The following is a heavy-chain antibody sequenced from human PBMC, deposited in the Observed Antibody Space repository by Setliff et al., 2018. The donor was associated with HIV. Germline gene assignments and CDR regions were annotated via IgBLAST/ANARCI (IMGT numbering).Heavy chain of an antibody. D-gene: IGHD6-13*01. V-gene: IGHV1-46*01. CDR1: GYSFSSYY. CDR2: VNPRGGKA. Sequence: GVSVKVSCKASGYSFSSYYVHWVRQAPGQGLEWMGIVNPRGGKANYAQRFHGRLTVTTDTSTSTVYMELRLLTSDDTAIYYCAREGHVATPGSSEFDPWGQGTLVTVSS. J-gene: IGHJ5*02. CDR3: AREGHVATPGSSEFDP.